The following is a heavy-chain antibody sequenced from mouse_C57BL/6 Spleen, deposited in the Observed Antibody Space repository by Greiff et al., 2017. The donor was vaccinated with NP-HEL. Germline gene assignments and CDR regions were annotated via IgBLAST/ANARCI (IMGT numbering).Heavy chain of an antibody. V-gene: IGHV2-2*01. Sequence: QVHVKQSGPGLVQPSQSLSITCTVSGFSLTSYGVHWVRQSPGKGLEWLGVIWSGGSTDYNAAFISRLSISKDNSKSQVFFKMNSLQADDTAIYYCASSDGYYEETWFAYWGQGTLVTVSA. CDR2: IWSGGST. CDR3: ASSDGYYEETWFAY. CDR1: GFSLTSYG. J-gene: IGHJ3*01. D-gene: IGHD2-3*01.